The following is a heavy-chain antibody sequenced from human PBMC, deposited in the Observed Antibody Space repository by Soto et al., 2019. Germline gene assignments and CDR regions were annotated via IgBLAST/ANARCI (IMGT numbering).Heavy chain of an antibody. CDR1: GGSFSGYY. V-gene: IGHV4-34*01. CDR2: INHSGST. Sequence: PSETLSLTCAVYGGSFSGYYWSWIRQPPGKGLEWIGEINHSGSTNYNPSLKSRVTISVDTSKNQFSLKLSFVTAADTALYYCAKDIRDEVPAASWFDPWGQGTLVTVSS. CDR3: AKDIRDEVPAASWFDP. J-gene: IGHJ5*02. D-gene: IGHD2-2*01.